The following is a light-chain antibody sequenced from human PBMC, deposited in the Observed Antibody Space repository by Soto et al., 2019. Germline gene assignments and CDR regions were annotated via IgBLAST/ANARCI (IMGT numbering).Light chain of an antibody. Sequence: QSVLTQPPSVSGAPGQRLTINCTGNYSNLGAGYDVHWYQQLPGAAPKLVIFGNRNRPSGVPERFSGSKSGTSASLAITWLQAEDEAHYYCQAYDYSLTAFVFGGGTPMTV. CDR2: GNR. CDR1: YSNLGAGYD. J-gene: IGLJ3*02. CDR3: QAYDYSLTAFV. V-gene: IGLV1-40*01.